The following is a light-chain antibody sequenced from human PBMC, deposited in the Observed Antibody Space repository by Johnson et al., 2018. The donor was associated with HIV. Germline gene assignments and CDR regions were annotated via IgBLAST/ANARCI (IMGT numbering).Light chain of an antibody. CDR2: ENN. Sequence: SVLKQPPSVSAAPGQKVTISCSGSSSNIGSNFVSWYQQLPGTAPKVLIYENNKRPSGIPARFSGSKSGTSATLGITGLQTGDAADYYCGTWDSSLSAYVFGTGTKVTVL. V-gene: IGLV1-51*02. J-gene: IGLJ1*01. CDR1: SSNIGSNF. CDR3: GTWDSSLSAYV.